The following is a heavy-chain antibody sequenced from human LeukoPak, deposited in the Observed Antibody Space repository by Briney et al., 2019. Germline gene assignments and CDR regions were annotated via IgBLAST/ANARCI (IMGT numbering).Heavy chain of an antibody. CDR3: ARDRGKGQGDY. CDR2: ISWNSGSI. J-gene: IGHJ4*02. V-gene: IGHV3-9*01. D-gene: IGHD3-10*01. CDR1: GFTFDDYA. Sequence: GRSLRLSCAASGFTFDDYAMHWVRHAPGKGLEWVSGISWNSGSIGYADSVKGRFTISRDNAKNSLYLQMNSLRAEDTAVYYCARDRGKGQGDYWGQGTLVTVSS.